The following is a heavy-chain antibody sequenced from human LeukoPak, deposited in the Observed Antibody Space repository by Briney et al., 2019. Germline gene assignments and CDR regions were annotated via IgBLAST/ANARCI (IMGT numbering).Heavy chain of an antibody. Sequence: SETLSLTCAVYGGSFSGYYWSWIRQPPGKGLEWIGEINHSGSTNYNPSLKSRVTISVDTSKNQFSLKLSSVTAADTAMYYCARVKDPGGYYYYYYMDVWGKGTAVTVSS. V-gene: IGHV4-34*01. CDR3: ARVKDPGGYYYYYYMDV. CDR1: GGSFSGYY. CDR2: INHSGST. D-gene: IGHD3-16*01. J-gene: IGHJ6*03.